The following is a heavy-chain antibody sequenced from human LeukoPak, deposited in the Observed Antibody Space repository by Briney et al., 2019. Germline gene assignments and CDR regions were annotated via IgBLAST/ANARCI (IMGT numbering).Heavy chain of an antibody. Sequence: GGSLRHSCAAPRYTFSSYAMSWVRQAPGKGLEWFAAIRGGSGSDTYYAEAVKGRFTISRDNSKTTLYLEMNPLRAEDTAVYYCAKGSSSGRPYFFDYWGQGTLVTVSS. CDR1: RYTFSSYA. V-gene: IGHV3-23*01. CDR2: IRGGSGSDT. J-gene: IGHJ4*02. D-gene: IGHD3-10*01. CDR3: AKGSSSGRPYFFDY.